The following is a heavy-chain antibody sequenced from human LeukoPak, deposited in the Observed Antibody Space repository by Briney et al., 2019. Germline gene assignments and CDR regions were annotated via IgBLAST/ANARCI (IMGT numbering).Heavy chain of an antibody. CDR1: GYTFTSYY. D-gene: IGHD3-22*01. CDR3: ARDMYYDSSGYPLDY. Sequence: ASVRVSCKASGYTFTSYYMHWVRQAPGQELEWMGIINPSGGSTSYAQKFQGRVTMTRDTSTSTVYMELSSLRSEDTAVYYCARDMYYDSSGYPLDYWGQGTLVTVSS. V-gene: IGHV1-46*01. J-gene: IGHJ4*02. CDR2: INPSGGST.